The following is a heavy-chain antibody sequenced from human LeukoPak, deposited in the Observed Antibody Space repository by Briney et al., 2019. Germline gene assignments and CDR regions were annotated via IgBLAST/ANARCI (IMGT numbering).Heavy chain of an antibody. V-gene: IGHV3-21*01. D-gene: IGHD4-23*01. CDR1: GFIFSSYS. CDR2: ISSSSSYI. J-gene: IGHJ4*02. Sequence: PGGSLRLSCAAPGFIFSSYSMNWVRQAPGKGLEWVSSISSSSSYIDYADSVKGRFPISRDNAKNSRYLQMNSLRAEDTAVYYCAREYGGFDYWGQGTLVTVSS. CDR3: AREYGGFDY.